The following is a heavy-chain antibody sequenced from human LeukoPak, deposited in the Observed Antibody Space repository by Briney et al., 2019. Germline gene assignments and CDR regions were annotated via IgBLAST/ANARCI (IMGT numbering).Heavy chain of an antibody. D-gene: IGHD2-21*02. V-gene: IGHV3-9*01. CDR2: ISWYSGSI. Sequence: GGSLRLSCAASGFSFDDFGMRWVRQAPGKGLEWVSGISWYSGSIAYADSVKGRFTISRDNAKNSLFLQMSSLRTEDTAFYYCAKGSCGADCYPDSWGQGTLVTVSS. CDR3: AKGSCGADCYPDS. CDR1: GFSFDDFG. J-gene: IGHJ4*02.